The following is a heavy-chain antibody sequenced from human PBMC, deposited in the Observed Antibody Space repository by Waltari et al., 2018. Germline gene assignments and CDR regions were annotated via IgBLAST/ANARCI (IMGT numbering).Heavy chain of an antibody. D-gene: IGHD1-26*01. V-gene: IGHV3-74*03. J-gene: IGHJ4*02. CDR3: TRGISGSFPD. CDR1: GFNFRIHS. CDR2: INGDGSII. Sequence: EVQLVESGGGLVQPGGSLRLSCTASGFNFRIHSLYWVRQGTGKGLVWVSRINGDGSIITYADSVKGRFAISRDNAKNTVYLQMNSLRVEDTAVYYCTRGISGSFPDWGQGTLVTVSS.